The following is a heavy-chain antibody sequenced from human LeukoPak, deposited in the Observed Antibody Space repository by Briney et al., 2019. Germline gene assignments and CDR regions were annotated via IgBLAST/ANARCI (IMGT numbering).Heavy chain of an antibody. CDR1: GFDFSNNG. J-gene: IGHJ4*02. Sequence: GGSLRLSCGASGFDFSNNGMHWVRQAPGKGLEWAAFIRYDAANQYYADSVKGRFTISRDNSKNTLYLEMDSLRSEDTAIYHCAKDIAVSDSYFDYWGQGTLVTVTS. CDR2: IRYDAANQ. CDR3: AKDIAVSDSYFDY. D-gene: IGHD6-19*01. V-gene: IGHV3-30*02.